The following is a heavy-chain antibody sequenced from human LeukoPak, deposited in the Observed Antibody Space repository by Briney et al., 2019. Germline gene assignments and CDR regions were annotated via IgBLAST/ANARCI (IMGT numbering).Heavy chain of an antibody. D-gene: IGHD3-22*01. Sequence: PSQTLSLTCTVSGGSISSDNYSWSWIRQPAGKGLEWIGRVYTSGSTNYNPSLKSRVTISVDTSKRQFSLKLSSVTAADTAVYYCAREKIGYYDGSGRGWFDPWGQGTLVTVSS. J-gene: IGHJ5*02. V-gene: IGHV4-61*02. CDR1: GGSISSDNYS. CDR2: VYTSGST. CDR3: AREKIGYYDGSGRGWFDP.